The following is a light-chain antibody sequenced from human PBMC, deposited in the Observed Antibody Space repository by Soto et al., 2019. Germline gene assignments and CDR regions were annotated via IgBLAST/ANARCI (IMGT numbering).Light chain of an antibody. J-gene: IGLJ1*01. CDR3: SSYTSTTTVRFV. CDR1: SSDIGDSNF. CDR2: DVS. V-gene: IGLV2-14*01. Sequence: QSALAQPASVSGSPGQSITISCTGTSSDIGDSNFVSWYQHHPGKAPKLLIYDVSDRPSRISSRFSGSKSANTASLTISGLQAEDDAFYYCSSYTSTTTVRFVFGTGTKLTVL.